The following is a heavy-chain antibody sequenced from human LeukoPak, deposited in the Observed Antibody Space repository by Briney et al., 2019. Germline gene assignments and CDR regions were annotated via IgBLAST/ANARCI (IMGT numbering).Heavy chain of an antibody. V-gene: IGHV3-74*01. D-gene: IGHD3-16*01. CDR1: GFTFSSYW. Sequence: GGSLRLSCVDSGFTFSSYWMHWVRQAPGKGLVWVSRINSDGSSTSYGDSVKGRFTISRDNSKNTPYLQMNSLRAEDTAVYYCARAPGGLTWAAEHAFDIWGQGTMVTVSS. CDR2: INSDGSST. J-gene: IGHJ3*02. CDR3: ARAPGGLTWAAEHAFDI.